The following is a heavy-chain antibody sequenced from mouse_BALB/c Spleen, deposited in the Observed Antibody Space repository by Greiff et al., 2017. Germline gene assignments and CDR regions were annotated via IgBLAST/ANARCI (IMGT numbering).Heavy chain of an antibody. CDR3: ARSDGIDY. CDR2: ISSGSSTI. Sequence: EVQLVESGGGLVQPGGSRKLSCAASGFTFSSFGMHWVRQAPEKGLEWVAYISSGSSTIYYADTVKGRFTISRDNPKNTLFLRMTSLRSEDTAMYYCARSDGIDYWGQGTTLTVSS. V-gene: IGHV5-17*02. D-gene: IGHD1-1*01. CDR1: GFTFSSFG. J-gene: IGHJ2*01.